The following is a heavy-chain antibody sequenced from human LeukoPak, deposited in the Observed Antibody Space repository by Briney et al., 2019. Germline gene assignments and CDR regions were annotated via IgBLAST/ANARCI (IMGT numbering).Heavy chain of an antibody. V-gene: IGHV3-21*01. Sequence: GGSLRLSCAASGFTFSSYGMNWVRQAPGKGLEWVLSISSSSSYIYYADSVKGRFTISRDNAKNSLYLQMNSLRAEDTAVYYCTSYDILTGYPLGFDYWGQGTLVTVSS. J-gene: IGHJ4*02. CDR3: TSYDILTGYPLGFDY. D-gene: IGHD3-9*01. CDR1: GFTFSSYG. CDR2: ISSSSSYI.